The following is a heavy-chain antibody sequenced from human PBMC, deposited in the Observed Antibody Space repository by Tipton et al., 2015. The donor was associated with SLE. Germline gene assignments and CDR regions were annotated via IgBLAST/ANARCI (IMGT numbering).Heavy chain of an antibody. CDR3: ASVPGYYDSSGTDAFDI. D-gene: IGHD3-22*01. CDR2: IYYSGST. Sequence: TLSLTCTVSGGSISSYYWSWIRQPPGKGLEWIGYIYYSGSTNYNPSLKSRVTISVDTSKNQLSLKLSSVTAADTAVYYCASVPGYYDSSGTDAFDIFGQGTMVTVSS. J-gene: IGHJ3*02. V-gene: IGHV4-59*07. CDR1: GGSISSYY.